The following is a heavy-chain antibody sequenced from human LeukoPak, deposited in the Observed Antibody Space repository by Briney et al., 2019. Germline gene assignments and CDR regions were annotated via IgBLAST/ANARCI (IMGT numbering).Heavy chain of an antibody. CDR1: GGSISSGSYC. CDR2: IYTSGST. Sequence: SSQTLSLTCTVSGGSISSGSYCWSWIRQPAGKGLEWIGRIYTSGSTNYNPSLKSRVTISVDTSKNQFSLKLSSVTAADTAVYYCARGSRWLQAIFDYWGQGTLVTVSS. CDR3: ARGSRWLQAIFDY. J-gene: IGHJ4*02. D-gene: IGHD5-24*01. V-gene: IGHV4-61*02.